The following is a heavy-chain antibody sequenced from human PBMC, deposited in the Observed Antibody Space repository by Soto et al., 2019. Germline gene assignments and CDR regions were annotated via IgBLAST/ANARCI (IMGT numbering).Heavy chain of an antibody. V-gene: IGHV4-31*03. CDR2: IYFNENT. D-gene: IGHD3-10*01. CDR3: ARQITMVRGIDF. J-gene: IGHJ4*02. CDR1: GGSIPSGGYY. Sequence: PSETLSLTCSVSGGSIPSGGYYWSWVRQRPGKGLEWIGYIYFNENTYYNPSLKTRVTISVGTSKSQFPLKLNAVTAADSAVYYCARQITMVRGIDFWGPGISVTVSS.